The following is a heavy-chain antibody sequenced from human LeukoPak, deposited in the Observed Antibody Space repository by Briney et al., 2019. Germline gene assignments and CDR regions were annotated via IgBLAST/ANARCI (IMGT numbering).Heavy chain of an antibody. J-gene: IGHJ4*02. CDR3: AKDRDSSSWYVGPFDY. D-gene: IGHD6-13*01. V-gene: IGHV3-23*01. Sequence: PGGSLRLSCAAPGFTFSSYAMSWVRQAPGKGLEWVSAISGSGGSTYYADSVKGRFTISRDNSKNTLYLQMNSLRAEDTAVYYCAKDRDSSSWYVGPFDYWGQGTLVTVSS. CDR2: ISGSGGST. CDR1: GFTFSSYA.